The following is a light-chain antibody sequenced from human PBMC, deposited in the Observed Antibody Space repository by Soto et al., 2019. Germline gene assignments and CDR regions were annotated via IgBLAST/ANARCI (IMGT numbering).Light chain of an antibody. V-gene: IGKV3-11*01. Sequence: EIVLTQSPATLSLSPGERSTLSGRASRIIRNHLAWYQHKFGEYPRLLISDASNLAPGVPVRFSGSGSGTAFTLPISSLEQEDFAVSYCQQHDTWPPFTFGPGTKVEIK. CDR3: QQHDTWPPFT. CDR2: DAS. J-gene: IGKJ3*01. CDR1: RIIRNH.